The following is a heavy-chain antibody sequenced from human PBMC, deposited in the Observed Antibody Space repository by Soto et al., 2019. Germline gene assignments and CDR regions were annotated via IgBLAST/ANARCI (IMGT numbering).Heavy chain of an antibody. J-gene: IGHJ6*02. Sequence: QVQLVQSGAEVKKPGSSVKVSCKASGGTFSSYAISWVRQAPGQGLEWMGGIIPIFGTANYAQKFQGRVTITADKSTSTAYMELSSLRSADTAVYYCASSGRMVSDYYYNGMDVWGQGTTVTVSS. CDR3: ASSGRMVSDYYYNGMDV. CDR2: IIPIFGTA. D-gene: IGHD5-18*01. CDR1: GGTFSSYA. V-gene: IGHV1-69*06.